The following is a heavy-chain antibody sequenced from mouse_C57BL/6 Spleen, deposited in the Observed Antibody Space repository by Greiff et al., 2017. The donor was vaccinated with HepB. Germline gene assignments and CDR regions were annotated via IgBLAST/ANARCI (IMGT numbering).Heavy chain of an antibody. D-gene: IGHD2-10*02. CDR3: ARGSYGNYVYYAMDY. J-gene: IGHJ4*01. V-gene: IGHV5-4*01. Sequence: EVQLVESGGGLVKPGGSLKLSCAASGFTFSSYAMSWVRQTPEKRLEWVATISDGGSYTYYPDNVKGRFTISRDNAKNNLYLQMSHLKSEDTAMYYCARGSYGNYVYYAMDYWGQGTSVTVSS. CDR1: GFTFSSYA. CDR2: ISDGGSYT.